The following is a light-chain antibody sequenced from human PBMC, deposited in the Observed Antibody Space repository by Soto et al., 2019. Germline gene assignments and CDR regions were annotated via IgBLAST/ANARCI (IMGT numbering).Light chain of an antibody. J-gene: IGKJ1*01. V-gene: IGKV3-20*01. CDR1: QSVRNNF. Sequence: EIVLTQSPGTLSLSPGERVTLSCRASQSVRNNFLAWYQQKPGHAPRLLIYDAFSKATGIPDRFSGSGSGTDFTLTISRLEPEDVAVYYCQQYDNARTFGQGTRVEIK. CDR3: QQYDNART. CDR2: DAF.